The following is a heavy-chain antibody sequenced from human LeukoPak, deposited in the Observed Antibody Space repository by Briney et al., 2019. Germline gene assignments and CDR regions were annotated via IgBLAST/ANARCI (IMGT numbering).Heavy chain of an antibody. CDR2: IYPSGGST. D-gene: IGHD1/OR15-1a*01. Sequence: ASVKVSCKASGYSLTSYYLQWVRQAPGQGLEWMAIIYPSGGSTRHAQKFQGRVTMTRDTSASTVYMELSSLRSEDTAVYYCASVNKHGMDVWGQATTVTDPS. V-gene: IGHV1-46*01. CDR3: ASVNKHGMDV. CDR1: GYSLTSYY. J-gene: IGHJ6*02.